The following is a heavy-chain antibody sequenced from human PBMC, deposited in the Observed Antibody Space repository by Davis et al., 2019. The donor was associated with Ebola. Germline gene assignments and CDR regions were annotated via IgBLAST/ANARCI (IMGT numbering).Heavy chain of an antibody. CDR2: ISGSGGST. Sequence: GESLKISCTDSVIKGSSYAMTWVRQAPGKGLEWVSAISGSGGSTYYADSVKGRFTISRDNSKKTLYLQMNSLRAEDTAVYYCAKSGLSFGVVKYHYGMDVWGKGTTVTVSS. CDR1: VIKGSSYA. CDR3: AKSGLSFGVVKYHYGMDV. V-gene: IGHV3-23*01. J-gene: IGHJ6*04. D-gene: IGHD3-3*01.